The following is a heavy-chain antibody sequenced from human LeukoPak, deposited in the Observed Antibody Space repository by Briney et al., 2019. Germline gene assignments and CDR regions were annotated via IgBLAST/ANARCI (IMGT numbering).Heavy chain of an antibody. CDR3: ARADSEYNWNYSDY. J-gene: IGHJ4*02. V-gene: IGHV3-30-3*01. CDR2: ISYDGSNK. CDR1: GFTFSSYA. D-gene: IGHD1-20*01. Sequence: PGGSLRLSRAASGFTFSSYALHWVRQAPGKGLEWVALISYDGSNKYYADSVKGRFTISRDNSKNTLYLQMNSLRTEDTAVYYCARADSEYNWNYSDYWGQGTLVTVSS.